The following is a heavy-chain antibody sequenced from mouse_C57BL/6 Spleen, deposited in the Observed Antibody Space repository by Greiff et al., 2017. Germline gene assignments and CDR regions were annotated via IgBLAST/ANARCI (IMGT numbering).Heavy chain of an antibody. CDR1: GYSITSGYY. Sequence: EVQLQQSGPGLVKPSQSLSLTCSVTGYSITSGYYWNWIRQFPGNKLEWVGYISYDGSNNYNPSLKNRISITLDTSKNKFFLKLNSVTTEDTATYYCARVGGMVKRYFDVWGTGTTVTVSS. CDR2: ISYDGSN. J-gene: IGHJ1*03. CDR3: ARVGGMVKRYFDV. D-gene: IGHD2-10*02. V-gene: IGHV3-6*01.